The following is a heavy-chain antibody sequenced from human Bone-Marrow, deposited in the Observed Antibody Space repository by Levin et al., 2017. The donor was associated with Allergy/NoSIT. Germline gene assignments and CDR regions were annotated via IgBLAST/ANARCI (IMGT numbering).Heavy chain of an antibody. CDR1: GFNFRVAW. V-gene: IGHV3-15*01. Sequence: GGSLRLSCAASGFNFRVAWMAWVRQAPGKGLQWVGRIKNNNDGGTADYGAPVKGRFTISRDDSKDTLYLQMNSLKTEDTAVYYWVTDDLFNHDSWTGYPYALDFRGQGTMVTVSS. CDR3: VTDDLFNHDSWTGYPYALDF. D-gene: IGHD3/OR15-3a*01. CDR2: IKNNNDGGTA. J-gene: IGHJ3*01.